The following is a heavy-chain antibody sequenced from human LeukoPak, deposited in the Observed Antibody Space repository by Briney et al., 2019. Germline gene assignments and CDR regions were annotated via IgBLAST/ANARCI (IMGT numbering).Heavy chain of an antibody. V-gene: IGHV4-59*01. CDR1: GGSISSYY. J-gene: IGHJ4*02. D-gene: IGHD5-18*01. Sequence: SETLSLTCTVSGGSISSYYWSWIRQPPGKGLEWIGYIYYSGSTNYNPSLKSRVTISVDTSKNQFSLKLTSVTPADTAVYYCARDAGGYSYGYYFDYWGQGTLVTVSS. CDR2: IYYSGST. CDR3: ARDAGGYSYGYYFDY.